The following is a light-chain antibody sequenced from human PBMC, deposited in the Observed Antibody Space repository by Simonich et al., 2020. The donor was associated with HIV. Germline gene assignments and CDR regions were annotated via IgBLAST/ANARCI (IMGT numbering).Light chain of an antibody. J-gene: IGKJ3*01. CDR2: AAS. Sequence: DIQMTQSPSSLSASVGEKVTITCRASQIISSYLNWYQQKQVKAPNLLIYAASSLQSGVTSRFSGSGSGTDFTLTISSLQPEDFATYYCQQSYSNPFTFGPGTKVDIK. V-gene: IGKV1-39*01. CDR3: QQSYSNPFT. CDR1: QIISSY.